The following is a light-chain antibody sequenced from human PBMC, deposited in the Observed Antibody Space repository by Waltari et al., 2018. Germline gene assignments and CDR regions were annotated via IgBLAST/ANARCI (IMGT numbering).Light chain of an antibody. Sequence: QSALTQPAAVSGSPGQSVTSSCTGASRDLGRYDIVLWYQQPPGNAPKLVISDVSKRPSGVSDRFSGSKSGDTASLTISGLQFEDEADYYCCSYAGNYVWVFGGGTRLTVL. J-gene: IGLJ3*02. V-gene: IGLV2-23*02. CDR3: CSYAGNYVWV. CDR2: DVS. CDR1: SRDLGRYDI.